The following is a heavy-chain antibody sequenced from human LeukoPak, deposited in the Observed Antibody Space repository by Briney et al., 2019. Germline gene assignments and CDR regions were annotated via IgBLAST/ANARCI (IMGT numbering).Heavy chain of an antibody. V-gene: IGHV3-7*01. CDR1: GFTFSNSY. CDR3: ARRNAMDV. J-gene: IGHJ6*02. CDR2: IKEDGSAK. Sequence: TGGSLRLSCAASGFTFSNSYMSWVRQAPGKGLEWVATIKEDGSAKYYVDSVRGRFSISRDNAKSSLYLQMNSLSAEDTAVYYCARRNAMDVWGQGTTVIVFS.